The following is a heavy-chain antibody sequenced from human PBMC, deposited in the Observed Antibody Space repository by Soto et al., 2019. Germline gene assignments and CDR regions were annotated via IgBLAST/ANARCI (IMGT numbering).Heavy chain of an antibody. CDR2: ISYGGTT. V-gene: IGHV4-59*11. J-gene: IGHJ4*02. CDR1: GGSLSRHY. D-gene: IGHD3-3*01. Sequence: SETLSLTCTVSGGSLSRHYWSWIRRPPGMGLEWIASISYGGTTNYNSSIKSRVTISIDTSKNQFSLKFNSVTAADTAVYYCAREGYDFGPFNYWGQGALVTVSS. CDR3: AREGYDFGPFNY.